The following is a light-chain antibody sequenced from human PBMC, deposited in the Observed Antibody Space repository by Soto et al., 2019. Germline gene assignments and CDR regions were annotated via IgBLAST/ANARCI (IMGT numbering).Light chain of an antibody. CDR2: DDR. CDR3: FSFTTTSTHV. CDR1: NIAAKS. Sequence: SYELTQPPSVSVAPGQTARITCGGNNIAAKSVHWYQQKPGQAPVLVVYDDRDRPSGVPERFSGSNSGNTAYLTISGLQVEDEAEYFCFSFTTTSTHVFGTGTKLTVL. V-gene: IGLV3-21*02. J-gene: IGLJ1*01.